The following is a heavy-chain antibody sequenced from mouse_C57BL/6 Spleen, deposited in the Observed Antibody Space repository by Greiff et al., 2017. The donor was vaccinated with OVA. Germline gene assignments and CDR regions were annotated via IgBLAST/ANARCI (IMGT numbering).Heavy chain of an antibody. J-gene: IGHJ2*01. CDR1: GYTFTDYY. CDR2: INPYNGGT. V-gene: IGHV1-19*01. D-gene: IGHD3-2*02. Sequence: VQLQQSGPVLVKPGASVKMSCKASGYTFTDYYMNWVKQSHGKSLEWIGVINPYNGGTSYNQKFKGKATLTVDKSSSTAYMELNSLTSEDSAVYDGARLEIEDSSGYYDYWGQGTTLTVSS. CDR3: ARLEIEDSSGYYDY.